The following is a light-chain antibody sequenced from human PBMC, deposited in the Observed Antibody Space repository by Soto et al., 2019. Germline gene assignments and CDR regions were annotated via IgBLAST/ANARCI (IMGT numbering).Light chain of an antibody. Sequence: EVVLTQSPGTLSLSPGEGATLSCRASQSVVTIYLAWYQQKYGQSPRFLIYGALYRAPGIPDRFSGSGSGTDFTLSINRLEPEDFAVYYCQYYDESMWTFGQGTKVDIK. CDR3: QYYDESMWT. J-gene: IGKJ1*01. CDR2: GAL. V-gene: IGKV3-20*01. CDR1: QSVVTIY.